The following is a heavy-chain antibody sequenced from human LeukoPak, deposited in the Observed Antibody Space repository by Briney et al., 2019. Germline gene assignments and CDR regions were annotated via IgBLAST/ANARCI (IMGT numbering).Heavy chain of an antibody. Sequence: SETLSLTCTVSGGSISSSSYYWGWIRQPPGKGLEWIGSIYYSGSTYYNPSLKSRVTISVDTSKNQFSLKLSSVTAADTAVYYCARVCDDSSGCLDYWGQGTLVTVSS. CDR3: ARVCDDSSGCLDY. CDR1: GGSISSSSYY. D-gene: IGHD3-22*01. V-gene: IGHV4-39*07. CDR2: IYYSGST. J-gene: IGHJ4*02.